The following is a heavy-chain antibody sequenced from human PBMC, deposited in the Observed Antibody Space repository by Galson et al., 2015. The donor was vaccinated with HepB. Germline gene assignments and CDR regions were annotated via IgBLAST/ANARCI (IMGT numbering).Heavy chain of an antibody. CDR1: GFSLSTSGVG. V-gene: IGHV2-5*02. J-gene: IGHJ3*02. CDR3: AHRPRRYYYDSSAPKLPDAFDI. CDR2: IYWDDDK. Sequence: PALVKPTQTLTLTCTFSGFSLSTSGVGVGWIRQPPGKALEWLALIYWDDDKRYSPSLKSRLTITKDTSKNQVVLTMTNMDPVDTATYYCAHRPRRYYYDSSAPKLPDAFDIWGQGTMVTVSS. D-gene: IGHD3-22*01.